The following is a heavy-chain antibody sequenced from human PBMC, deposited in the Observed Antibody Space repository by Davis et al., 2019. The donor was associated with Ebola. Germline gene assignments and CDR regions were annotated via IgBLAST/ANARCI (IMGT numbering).Heavy chain of an antibody. CDR1: GGSISSSNW. V-gene: IGHV3-7*01. CDR3: ARRYLRYYYYGMDV. CDR2: IKEDGSDK. J-gene: IGHJ6*04. D-gene: IGHD2/OR15-2a*01. Sequence: ETLSLTCTVSGGSISSSNWWRWVRQAPGQGLEWVANIKEDGSDKYYVDSVKGRFTISRDNAKNSLYLQMDSLRAEDTAVYYCARRYLRYYYYGMDVWGKGNTVTVSS.